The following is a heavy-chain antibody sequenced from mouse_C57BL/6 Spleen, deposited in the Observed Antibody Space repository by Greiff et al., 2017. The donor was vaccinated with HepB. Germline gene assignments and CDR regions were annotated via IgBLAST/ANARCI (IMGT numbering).Heavy chain of an antibody. D-gene: IGHD2-4*01. V-gene: IGHV3-1*01. J-gene: IGHJ2*01. CDR3: ARALYDYPFYFDY. CDR2: ISYSGST. CDR1: GYSITSGYD. Sequence: VQLKESGPGMVKPSQSLSLTCTVTGYSITSGYDWHWIRHFPGNKLEWMGYISYSGSTNYNPSLKSRISITHDTSKNHFFLKLNSVTTEDTATYYCARALYDYPFYFDYWGQGTTLTVSS.